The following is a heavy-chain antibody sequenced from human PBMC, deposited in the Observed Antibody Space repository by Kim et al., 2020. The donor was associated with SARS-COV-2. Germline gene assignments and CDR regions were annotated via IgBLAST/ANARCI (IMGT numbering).Heavy chain of an antibody. CDR3: AKDRVSVLYSSPGDWFDP. J-gene: IGHJ5*02. V-gene: IGHV3-23*01. Sequence: GGSLRLSCAASGFTFSSYAMSWVRQAPGKGLEWVSAISGSGGSTYYADSVKGRFTISRDNSKNTLYLQMNSLRAEDTAVYYCAKDRVSVLYSSPGDWFDPWGQGTLVTVSS. CDR1: GFTFSSYA. D-gene: IGHD6-19*01. CDR2: ISGSGGST.